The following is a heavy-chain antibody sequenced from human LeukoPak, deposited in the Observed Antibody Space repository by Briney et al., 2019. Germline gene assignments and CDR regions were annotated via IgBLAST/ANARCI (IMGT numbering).Heavy chain of an antibody. J-gene: IGHJ3*02. V-gene: IGHV3-23*01. Sequence: PGGSLRLSCAASGFTFSSYGMHWVRQAPGKGLEWVSGTSGSGTSTYYAASVKGRFTISRDNSKNTLYLQMNSLRAEDTAVYYCAKGIYSNAAGAFDIWGQGTMVIVSS. CDR3: AKGIYSNAAGAFDI. CDR2: TSGSGTST. CDR1: GFTFSSYG. D-gene: IGHD4-11*01.